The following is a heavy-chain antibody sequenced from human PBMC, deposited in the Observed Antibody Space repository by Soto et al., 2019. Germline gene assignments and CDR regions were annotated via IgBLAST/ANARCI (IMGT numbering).Heavy chain of an antibody. CDR3: ARSLHSVAGAV. Sequence: QVQLQESGPGLVKPSETLSLTCTVSGASMNDYYGSWLRQSPGKGLEHIGYLHYSGSANYNPSLNSPVTISMDTSKNQFSLRLTSVTAADTAIYYCARSLHSVAGAVWGQGILVTVSS. D-gene: IGHD1-26*01. J-gene: IGHJ4*02. V-gene: IGHV4-59*01. CDR2: LHYSGSA. CDR1: GASMNDYY.